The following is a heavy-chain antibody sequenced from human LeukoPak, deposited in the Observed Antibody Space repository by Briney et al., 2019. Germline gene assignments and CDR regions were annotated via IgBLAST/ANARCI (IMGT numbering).Heavy chain of an antibody. CDR1: VGSISSYY. CDR3: ARDWGGQWLVVVC. D-gene: IGHD6-19*01. CDR2: IYTSGST. Sequence: SETLSLTCSVSVGSISSYYWSWVRQPAGKGLEWIGRIYTSGSTNYNPSLKSRVTLSVDTSKNQFSLKLSSVTAADTAVYYCARDWGGQWLVVVCWRQGTLVTVSS. J-gene: IGHJ4*02. V-gene: IGHV4-4*07.